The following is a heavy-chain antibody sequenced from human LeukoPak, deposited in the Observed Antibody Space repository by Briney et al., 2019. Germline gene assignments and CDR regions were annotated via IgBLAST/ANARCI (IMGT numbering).Heavy chain of an antibody. D-gene: IGHD3-10*01. Sequence: SETLSLTCTVSGGSISSYWSWIRQPAGKGLEWIGRIYGSGSTNYNPSLKSRVTMSLDTSKNQFSLKLSSVTAADTAVYYCARDSGTTGEVRFDPWGQGTLVTVSS. CDR3: ARDSGTTGEVRFDP. CDR2: IYGSGST. CDR1: GGSISSY. V-gene: IGHV4-4*07. J-gene: IGHJ5*02.